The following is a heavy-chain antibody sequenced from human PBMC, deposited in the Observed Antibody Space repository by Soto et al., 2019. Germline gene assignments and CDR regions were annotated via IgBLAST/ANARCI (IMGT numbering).Heavy chain of an antibody. D-gene: IGHD6-6*01. V-gene: IGHV3-23*01. CDR3: ARDRWRAKTSSSSVAYYYGMDV. CDR1: GFTFNSYA. J-gene: IGHJ6*02. CDR2: ISRSGGST. Sequence: AGGSLRLSCAASGFTFNSYAMSWVRQAPGKGLEWVSTISRSGGSTYYADSVKGRFTISRDSAKNSLYLQMNSLRAEDTAVYYCARDRWRAKTSSSSVAYYYGMDVWGQGTTVTVSS.